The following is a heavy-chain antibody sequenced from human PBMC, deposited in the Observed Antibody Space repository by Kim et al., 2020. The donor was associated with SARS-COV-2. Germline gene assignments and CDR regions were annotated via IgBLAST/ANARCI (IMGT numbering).Heavy chain of an antibody. J-gene: IGHJ4*02. CDR3: ARAREWGSSWYVQGQYYFDY. CDR1: GGTFSSYA. V-gene: IGHV1-69*13. CDR2: IIPIFGTA. Sequence: SVKVSCKASGGTFSSYAISWVRQAPGQGLEWMGGIIPIFGTANYAQKFQGRVTITADESTSTAYMELSSLRSEDTAVYYCARAREWGSSWYVQGQYYFDYWGQGTLVTVSS. D-gene: IGHD6-13*01.